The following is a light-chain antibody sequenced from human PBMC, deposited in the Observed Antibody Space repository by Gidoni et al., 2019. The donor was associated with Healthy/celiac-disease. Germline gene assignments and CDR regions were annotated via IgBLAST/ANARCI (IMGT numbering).Light chain of an antibody. Sequence: EIVLTQSPGTLSLSPGERATLSCRASQSVSSSDLAWYQQKPGQAPRLLIYGASRRATGIPDRFSGSGSGTDFTLTISRLEPEDFAVYYCQQYCSSPRTFGQGTKVEIK. CDR3: QQYCSSPRT. CDR2: GAS. J-gene: IGKJ1*01. V-gene: IGKV3-20*01. CDR1: QSVSSSD.